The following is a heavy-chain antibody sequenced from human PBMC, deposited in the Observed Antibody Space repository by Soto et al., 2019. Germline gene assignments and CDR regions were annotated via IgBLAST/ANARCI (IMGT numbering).Heavy chain of an antibody. CDR3: ARGGGYCSSTSCTHDAFDI. CDR1: GGSISSGGYY. Sequence: PSETLSLTCTVSGGSISSGGYYWSWIRQHPGKGLEWIGYIYYSGSTYYNPSLKSRVTISVDTSKNQFSLKLSSVTAADTAVYYCARGGGYCSSTSCTHDAFDIWGQGTMVTVSS. J-gene: IGHJ3*02. V-gene: IGHV4-31*03. D-gene: IGHD2-2*03. CDR2: IYYSGST.